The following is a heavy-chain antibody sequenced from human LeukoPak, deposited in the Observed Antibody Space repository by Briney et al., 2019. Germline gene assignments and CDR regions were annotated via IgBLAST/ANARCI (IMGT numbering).Heavy chain of an antibody. CDR1: GLTFSSYA. CDR3: AKDLPSYDYVWGSYRSNDAFDI. CDR2: ISGSGGST. J-gene: IGHJ3*02. V-gene: IGHV3-23*01. D-gene: IGHD3-16*02. Sequence: GGSLRLSCAASGLTFSSYAMSWVRQAPGKGLEWVSAISGSGGSTYYADSVKGRFTISRDNSKNTLYLQMNSLRAEDTAVYYCAKDLPSYDYVWGSYRSNDAFDIWGQGTMVTVSS.